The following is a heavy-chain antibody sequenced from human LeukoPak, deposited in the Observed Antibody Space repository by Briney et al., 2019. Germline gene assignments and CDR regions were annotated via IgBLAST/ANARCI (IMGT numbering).Heavy chain of an antibody. J-gene: IGHJ4*02. CDR1: GVTFSTYS. D-gene: IGHD6-19*01. CDR2: ISSTSNYI. CDR3: ARDLVIRVAGPFLDY. V-gene: IGHV3-21*01. Sequence: GGSLRLSCAASGVTFSTYSMSWVRQAPGKGLEWVSSISSTSNYIYYADSVKGRFTISRDNAKNTMFLQMKTLSTEDKAVYYRARDLVIRVAGPFLDYWGQGSLVTVSS.